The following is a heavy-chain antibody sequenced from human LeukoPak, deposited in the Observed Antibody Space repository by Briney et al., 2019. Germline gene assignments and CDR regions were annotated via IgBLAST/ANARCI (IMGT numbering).Heavy chain of an antibody. CDR3: ARLVRVVVVAATRKNWFDP. J-gene: IGHJ5*02. CDR2: IYTSGST. V-gene: IGHV4-4*07. D-gene: IGHD2-15*01. CDR1: GGSISTYY. Sequence: SETLSLTCTVSGGSISTYYWSWIRQSAEKGLEWIGRIYTSGSTYYNPSLKSRVTISVDTSKNQFSLKLSSVTAADTAVYYCARLVRVVVVAATRKNWFDPWGQGTLVTVSS.